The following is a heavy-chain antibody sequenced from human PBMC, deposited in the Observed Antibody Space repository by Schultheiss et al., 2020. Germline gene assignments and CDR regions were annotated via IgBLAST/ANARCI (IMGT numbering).Heavy chain of an antibody. Sequence: GGSLRLSCSASGFTFSSYAMHWVRQAPGKGLEYVSAISSNGGSTYYADSVKGRFTISRDNSKNTLYLQMSSLRAEDTAVYYCVKDETYATTYYYYYYGMDVRGQGTTITISS. CDR2: ISSNGGST. D-gene: IGHD1-26*01. CDR3: VKDETYATTYYYYYYGMDV. J-gene: IGHJ6*02. V-gene: IGHV3-64D*09. CDR1: GFTFSSYA.